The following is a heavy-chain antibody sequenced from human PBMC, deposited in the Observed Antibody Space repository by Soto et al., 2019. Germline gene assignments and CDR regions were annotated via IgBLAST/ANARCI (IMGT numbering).Heavy chain of an antibody. J-gene: IGHJ4*02. V-gene: IGHV3-33*01. CDR3: ARGRGIAARPFDY. Sequence: QVQLVESGGGVVQPGRSLRLSCAASGFTFSSYGMHWVRQAPGKGLEWVAVIWYDGSNKYYADSVKGRFTISRDNSKNTLYLQMNSLRAGDTAVYYCARGRGIAARPFDYWGQGTLVTVSS. CDR2: IWYDGSNK. D-gene: IGHD6-6*01. CDR1: GFTFSSYG.